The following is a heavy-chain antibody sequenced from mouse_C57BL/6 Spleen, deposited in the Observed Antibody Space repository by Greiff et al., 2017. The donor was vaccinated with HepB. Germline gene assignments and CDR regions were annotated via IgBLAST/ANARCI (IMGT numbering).Heavy chain of an antibody. CDR2: IDPSDSYT. Sequence: VQLQQPGAELVMPGASVKLSCTASGYTFTSYWMHWVKQRPGQGLEWIGEIDPSDSYTNYNQKFKGKSTLTVDKSSCTAYMQLSSLTSEDSAVYYCARRTAGGAMDYWGQGTSVTVSS. CDR3: ARRTAGGAMDY. CDR1: GYTFTSYW. J-gene: IGHJ4*01. V-gene: IGHV1-69*01.